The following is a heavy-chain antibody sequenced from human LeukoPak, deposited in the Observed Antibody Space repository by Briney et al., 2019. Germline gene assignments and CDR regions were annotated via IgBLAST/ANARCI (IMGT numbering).Heavy chain of an antibody. Sequence: GGSLRLSCAASGFTFSSYEMNWVRQAPGKGLEWVSYISSSGSAIYYADSVKGRFTISRDNAKNSLYLQMNSRRAEDTAVYYCARDLASPRYYFDYWGQGTLVTVSS. V-gene: IGHV3-48*03. J-gene: IGHJ4*02. CDR3: ARDLASPRYYFDY. CDR2: ISSSGSAI. D-gene: IGHD3-16*01. CDR1: GFTFSSYE.